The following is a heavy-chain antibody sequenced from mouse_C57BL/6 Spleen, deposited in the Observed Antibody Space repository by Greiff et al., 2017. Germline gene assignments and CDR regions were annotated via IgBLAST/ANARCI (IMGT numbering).Heavy chain of an antibody. V-gene: IGHV5-17*01. CDR1: GFTFSDYG. CDR3: ARGPFYYYGSSYGAMDY. J-gene: IGHJ4*01. Sequence: EVHLVESGGGLVKPGGSLKLSCAASGFTFSDYGMHWVRQAPEKGLEWVAYISSGSSTIYYADTVKGRFTISRDNAKNTLFLQMTSLRSEDTAMYYCARGPFYYYGSSYGAMDYWGQGTSVTVSS. D-gene: IGHD1-1*01. CDR2: ISSGSSTI.